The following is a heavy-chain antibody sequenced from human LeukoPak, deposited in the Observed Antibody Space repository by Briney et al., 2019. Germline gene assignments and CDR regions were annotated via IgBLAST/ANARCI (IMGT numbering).Heavy chain of an antibody. CDR2: IYPGDSDT. CDR3: ARPITMIVVVDSSLVFDI. V-gene: IGHV5-51*01. CDR1: GYSFTSYW. Sequence: PGESLKISCKGSGYSFTSYWIGWVRQMPGKGLEWMGIIYPGDSDTRYSPSFQGQVTISADKSISTAYLQWSSLKASDTAMYYCARPITMIVVVDSSLVFDIWGQGTMVTVSS. D-gene: IGHD3-22*01. J-gene: IGHJ3*02.